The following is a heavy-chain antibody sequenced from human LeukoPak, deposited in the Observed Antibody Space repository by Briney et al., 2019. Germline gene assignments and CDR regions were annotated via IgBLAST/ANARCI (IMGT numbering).Heavy chain of an antibody. CDR1: GGSITSYSISSYY. V-gene: IGHV4-61*01. Sequence: PSETLSLTCTVSGGSITSYSISSYYWTWIRQPPGKALEWIGYVYYSGSTNYTPSLQSRVTISVDTSKNQFSLKLSSVTAADTAVYYCATGSPGSYNRFAYWGQGTLVTVSS. J-gene: IGHJ4*02. CDR3: ATGSPGSYNRFAY. D-gene: IGHD3-10*01. CDR2: VYYSGST.